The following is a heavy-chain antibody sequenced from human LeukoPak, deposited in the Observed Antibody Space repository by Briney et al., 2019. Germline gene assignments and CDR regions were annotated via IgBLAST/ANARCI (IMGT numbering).Heavy chain of an antibody. CDR3: ARDYLHYDILTVKDY. V-gene: IGHV1-18*04. D-gene: IGHD3-9*01. CDR1: GYTFTSYG. J-gene: IGHJ4*02. CDR2: ISAYNGNT. Sequence: ASVKVSCKASGYTFTSYGISWVQQAPGQGLEWMGWISAYNGNTNYAQKLQGRVTMTTDTSTSTAYMELRSLRSDDTAVYYCARDYLHYDILTVKDYWGQGTLVTVSS.